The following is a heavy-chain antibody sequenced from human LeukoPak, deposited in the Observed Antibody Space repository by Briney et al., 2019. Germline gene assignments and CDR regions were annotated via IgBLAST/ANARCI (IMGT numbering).Heavy chain of an antibody. CDR3: ARSRYYYYGMDV. CDR1: GGSITNGAYH. V-gene: IGHV4-30-2*01. Sequence: PSETLSLTCTVSGGSITNGAYHWSWIRQPPGKGLEWIGYIYHSGSTYYGPSLKSRVTISVDTSKNQFSLKLSSVTAADTAVYYCARSRYYYYGMDVWGQGTTVTVSS. J-gene: IGHJ6*02. CDR2: IYHSGST. D-gene: IGHD6-13*01.